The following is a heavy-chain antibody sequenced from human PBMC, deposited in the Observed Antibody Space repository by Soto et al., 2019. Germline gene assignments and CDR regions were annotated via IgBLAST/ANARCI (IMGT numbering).Heavy chain of an antibody. V-gene: IGHV4-39*01. CDR2: IYYSGNT. Sequence: SETLSLTCTVSGGSLGSIGYYWGWIRQSPGKGLERIGNIYYSGNTFYNPSLKSRVTIYVDTSKNQIYLHLSAVTAADTAIFYCASIAATGTRHFHXWGQGTLVTFSX. CDR3: ASIAATGTRHFHX. D-gene: IGHD1-1*01. CDR1: GGSLGSIGYY. J-gene: IGHJ4*02.